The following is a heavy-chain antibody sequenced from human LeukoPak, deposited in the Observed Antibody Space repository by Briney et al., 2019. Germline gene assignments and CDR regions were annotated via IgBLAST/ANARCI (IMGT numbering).Heavy chain of an antibody. CDR3: ARDEGVGERGAY. CDR1: GYTFTTLD. V-gene: IGHV1-8*03. CDR2: INPNSGNR. J-gene: IGHJ4*02. D-gene: IGHD3-16*01. Sequence: EASVKVSCKASGYTFTTLDINWVRQATGQGLEWMGWINPNSGNRGYAQKFQGRVTITRDTSISTAYMELSSLRSDDTAMYYCARDEGVGERGAYWGQGTLVTVSS.